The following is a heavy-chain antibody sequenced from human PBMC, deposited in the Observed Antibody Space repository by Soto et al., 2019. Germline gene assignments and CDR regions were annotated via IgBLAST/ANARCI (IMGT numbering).Heavy chain of an antibody. J-gene: IGHJ4*02. CDR1: GFTFSSYG. Sequence: GGSLRLSCAASGFTFSSYGMHWVRQAPGKGLEWVAVIWYDGSNKYYADSVKGRFTISRDNSKNTLYLQMNSLRAEDTAVYYCAREGSINPNYYDSSGLSDYFDYWGQGTLVTVSS. CDR2: IWYDGSNK. CDR3: AREGSINPNYYDSSGLSDYFDY. D-gene: IGHD3-22*01. V-gene: IGHV3-33*01.